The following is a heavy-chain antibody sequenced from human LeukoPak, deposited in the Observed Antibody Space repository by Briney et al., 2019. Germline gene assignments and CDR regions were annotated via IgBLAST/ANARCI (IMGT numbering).Heavy chain of an antibody. CDR2: ISYDGSNK. CDR3: AREGSMIVVVITGPDY. V-gene: IGHV3-30-3*01. CDR1: GFTFSSYA. Sequence: AGGSLRLSCAASGFTFSSYAMHWVRQAPGKGLEWVAVISYDGSNKYYADSVKGRFTISRDNSKNTLYLQMNSLRAEDTAVYYCAREGSMIVVVITGPDYWGQGTLVTVSS. D-gene: IGHD3-22*01. J-gene: IGHJ4*02.